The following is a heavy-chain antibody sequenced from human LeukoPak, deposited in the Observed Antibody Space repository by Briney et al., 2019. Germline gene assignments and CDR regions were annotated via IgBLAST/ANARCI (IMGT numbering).Heavy chain of an antibody. CDR1: GFIFSSYA. Sequence: PGGSLRLSCAASGFIFSSYAMSWVRQAPGKGLEWVANINQDGNEKYYVDSVKGRFTISSDNAKNSLYLQMNSLRAEDTAVYYCARSLGYCSGGSCYPFDYWGQGTLVTVSS. CDR2: INQDGNEK. V-gene: IGHV3-7*01. J-gene: IGHJ4*02. D-gene: IGHD2-15*01. CDR3: ARSLGYCSGGSCYPFDY.